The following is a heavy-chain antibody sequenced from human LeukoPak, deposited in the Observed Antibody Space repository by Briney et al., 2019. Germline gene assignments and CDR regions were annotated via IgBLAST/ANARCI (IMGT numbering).Heavy chain of an antibody. J-gene: IGHJ4*02. V-gene: IGHV3-33*06. Sequence: PGRSLRLSCAASGFTFSSYGMHWVRQAPGKGLEWVAVIWYDGSNKYYADSVKGRFTISRDNSKNTLYLQMNSLRAEDTAVYYCAKVTEQQLVKAYYFDYWGQGTLVTVSS. CDR2: IWYDGSNK. CDR3: AKVTEQQLVKAYYFDY. CDR1: GFTFSSYG. D-gene: IGHD6-13*01.